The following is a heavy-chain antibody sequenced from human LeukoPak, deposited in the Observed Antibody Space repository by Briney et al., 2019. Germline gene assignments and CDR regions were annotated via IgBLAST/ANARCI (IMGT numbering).Heavy chain of an antibody. D-gene: IGHD1-26*01. V-gene: IGHV3-23*01. Sequence: PGGSLRLSCAASRFSFSAYPMGWVRRAPGRGLERVSGISAGGDLTFHADPVKGRFTISRDNSKNTLYLQMNSLRADDTAEYYCAKSLLTTASGTGRAFDLWGQGTMVTVSS. J-gene: IGHJ3*01. CDR2: ISAGGDLT. CDR3: AKSLLTTASGTGRAFDL. CDR1: RFSFSAYP.